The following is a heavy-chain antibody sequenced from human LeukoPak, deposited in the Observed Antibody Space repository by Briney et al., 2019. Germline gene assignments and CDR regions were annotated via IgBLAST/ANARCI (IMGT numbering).Heavy chain of an antibody. CDR1: GFIVDTNY. CDR2: VYADGAT. CDR3: ARGGGYYGIDY. Sequence: GVSLRLSCAASGFIVDTNYMNWVRQAPGKGLEWVSVVYADGATYYADSVKGRFTVSRDNSKNTLYLQMNGLRAEDTAVYFCARGGGYYGIDYWGQGTLVTVSS. D-gene: IGHD4-17*01. V-gene: IGHV3-53*01. J-gene: IGHJ4*02.